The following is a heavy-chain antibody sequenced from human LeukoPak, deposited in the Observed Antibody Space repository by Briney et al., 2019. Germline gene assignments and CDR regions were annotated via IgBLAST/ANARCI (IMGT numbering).Heavy chain of an antibody. D-gene: IGHD3-10*01. CDR2: IIPIFGTA. Sequence: GSSVKVSCKASGCTFSSYAISWVRQAPGQGLEWMGGIIPIFGTANYAQKFQGSVTITADESTSTAYMEPSSLSSGDTAVYYCARGRSEGSGPDNAFDIWGQGTMVTVSS. CDR1: GCTFSSYA. V-gene: IGHV1-69*01. CDR3: ARGRSEGSGPDNAFDI. J-gene: IGHJ3*02.